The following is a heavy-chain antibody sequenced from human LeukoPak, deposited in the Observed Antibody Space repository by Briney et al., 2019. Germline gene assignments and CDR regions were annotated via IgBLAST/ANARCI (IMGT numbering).Heavy chain of an antibody. Sequence: SETLSLTCTVSGGSISSSSYYWGWIRQPPGKGLEWIGSIYYSGSTYYNPSLKSRVTISVDTSKNQFSLKLSSVTAADTAVYYCARAGGYYDSSGYSQLWGQGTLVTVSS. V-gene: IGHV4-39*07. CDR2: IYYSGST. CDR1: GGSISSSSYY. D-gene: IGHD3-22*01. J-gene: IGHJ4*02. CDR3: ARAGGYYDSSGYSQL.